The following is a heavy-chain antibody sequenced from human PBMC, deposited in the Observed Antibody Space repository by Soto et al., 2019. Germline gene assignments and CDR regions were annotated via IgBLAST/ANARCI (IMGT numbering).Heavy chain of an antibody. D-gene: IGHD5-12*01. V-gene: IGHV3-30*18. J-gene: IGHJ4*02. CDR3: AKDARWLQLGGVDY. Sequence: PGGSLRLSCAASGFTFSSYGMHGVRQAPGKGLEWVAVISYDGSNKYYADSVKGRFTISRDNSKNTLYLQMNSLRAEDTAVYYCAKDARWLQLGGVDYWGQGTLVTSPQ. CDR2: ISYDGSNK. CDR1: GFTFSSYG.